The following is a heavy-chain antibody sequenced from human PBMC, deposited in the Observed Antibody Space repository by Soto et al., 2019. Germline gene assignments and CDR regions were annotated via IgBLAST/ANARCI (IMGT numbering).Heavy chain of an antibody. Sequence: GGSLRLSCAASGFTFSSYGMHWVRQAPGKGLEWVAVISYDGSNKYYADSVKGRFTISRDNSKNTLYLQMNSLRAEDTAVYYCAKGAANYYYYGMDVWGQGTTVTVSS. CDR1: GFTFSSYG. D-gene: IGHD6-13*01. J-gene: IGHJ6*02. V-gene: IGHV3-30*18. CDR3: AKGAANYYYYGMDV. CDR2: ISYDGSNK.